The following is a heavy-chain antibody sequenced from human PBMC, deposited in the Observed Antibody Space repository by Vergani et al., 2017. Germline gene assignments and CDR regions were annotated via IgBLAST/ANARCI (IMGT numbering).Heavy chain of an antibody. CDR2: INAGNGNT. D-gene: IGHD7-27*01. V-gene: IGHV1-3*01. CDR1: GYSFTSYA. CDR3: ARRLGQDYYYYMDV. J-gene: IGHJ6*03. Sequence: QVHLVQSGAEVKKPGASVKVSCKASGYSFTSYAMHWVRQAPGQRLEWMGWINAGNGNTKYSKKFQGRVTITRDTSASTAYMELSSLRAEDTAVYYWARRLGQDYYYYMDVWGKGTTVTVSS.